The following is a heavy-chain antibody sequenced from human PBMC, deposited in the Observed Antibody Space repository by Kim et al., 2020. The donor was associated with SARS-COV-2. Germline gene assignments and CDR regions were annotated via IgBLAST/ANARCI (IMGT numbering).Heavy chain of an antibody. D-gene: IGHD3-10*01. Sequence: ASVKVSCKVSGYTLIELSMHWLRQAPGKGLEWMGGFDPEDGETIYAQKFQGRVTMTEDTSTDTAYMELSSLRSEDTAVYYCATGSSMVRNNWFDPWGQGTLVTVSS. CDR3: ATGSSMVRNNWFDP. CDR2: FDPEDGET. J-gene: IGHJ5*02. V-gene: IGHV1-24*01. CDR1: GYTLIELS.